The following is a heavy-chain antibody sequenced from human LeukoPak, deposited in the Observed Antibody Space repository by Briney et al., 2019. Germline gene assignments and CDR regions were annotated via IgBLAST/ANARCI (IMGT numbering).Heavy chain of an antibody. CDR1: GFTFSSYA. D-gene: IGHD6-13*01. CDR2: ISGSGGST. Sequence: GGSLRLSCAASGFTFSSYAMNWVRQPPGKGLEWVSAISGSGGSTYYADSVKGRFTISRANSKNTLYLQMNSLRAEHTAVYYCAKGSSAPAAGKVWFHPSGQGTLVTVSS. J-gene: IGHJ5*02. CDR3: AKGSSAPAAGKVWFHP. V-gene: IGHV3-23*01.